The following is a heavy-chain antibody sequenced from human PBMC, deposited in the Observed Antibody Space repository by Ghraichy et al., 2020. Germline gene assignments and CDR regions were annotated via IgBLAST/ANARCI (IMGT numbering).Heavy chain of an antibody. CDR2: INHSGST. J-gene: IGHJ4*02. CDR1: GGSFSGYY. D-gene: IGHD5-18*01. V-gene: IGHV4-34*01. Sequence: SETLSLTCAVYGGSFSGYYWSWIRQPPGKGLEWIGEINHSGSTNYNPSLKSRVTISVDTSKNQFSLKLSSVTAADTAVYYCARGIGSYGPIDYWGQGTLVTVSS. CDR3: ARGIGSYGPIDY.